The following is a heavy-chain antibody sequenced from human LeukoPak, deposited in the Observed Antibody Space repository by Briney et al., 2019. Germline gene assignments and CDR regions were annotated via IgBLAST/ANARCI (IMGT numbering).Heavy chain of an antibody. CDR2: IYPGDSDT. J-gene: IGHJ4*02. CDR3: ARGSRTTMATLSFGY. Sequence: GESLKISCKGSGYSFTSYWIGWVRQMPGKGLEWMGIIYPGDSDTRYSPSFQGQVTISADKSISTAYLQWSSLKASDTAMYYCARGSRTTMATLSFGYWGQGTLVTVSS. CDR1: GYSFTSYW. D-gene: IGHD5-24*01. V-gene: IGHV5-51*01.